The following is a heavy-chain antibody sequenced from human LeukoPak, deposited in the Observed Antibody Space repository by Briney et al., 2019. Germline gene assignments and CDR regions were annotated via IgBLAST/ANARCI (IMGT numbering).Heavy chain of an antibody. CDR2: ISWNSGSI. Sequence: LPGRSLRLSCAASGFTFDDYAMHWVRQAPGKGLEWVSGISWNSGSIGCADSVKGRFTISRDNAKNSLYLQMNSLRAEDTALYYCASPGNWGQGTLVTVSS. J-gene: IGHJ4*02. CDR1: GFTFDDYA. V-gene: IGHV3-9*01. CDR3: ASPGN.